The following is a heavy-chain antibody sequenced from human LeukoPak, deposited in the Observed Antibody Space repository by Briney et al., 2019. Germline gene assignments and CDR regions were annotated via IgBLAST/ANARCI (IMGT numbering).Heavy chain of an antibody. D-gene: IGHD3-22*01. CDR2: ISGGGDGT. CDR3: AKLRDFFDSSGQFDY. Sequence: GGSLRLSCAASGFTFSSYAMSWVRQAPGKGLEWASAISGGGDGTFYAASVKGRFTISRDNSKNTLYLQMNSLRAEDTAIYYCAKLRDFFDSSGQFDYWGQGTLVTVSS. CDR1: GFTFSSYA. V-gene: IGHV3-23*01. J-gene: IGHJ4*02.